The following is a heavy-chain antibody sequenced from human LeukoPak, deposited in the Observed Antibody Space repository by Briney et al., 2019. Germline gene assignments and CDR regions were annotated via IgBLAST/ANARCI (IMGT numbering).Heavy chain of an antibody. CDR2: IYYSGST. CDR3: ASAIFVENAFDI. D-gene: IGHD3-3*01. CDR1: GGSISSYY. J-gene: IGHJ3*02. V-gene: IGHV4-59*01. Sequence: SETLSLTCTVSGGSISSYYWSWIRQPPGKGLEWIGYIYYSGSTNYNPSLKSRVTISVDTSKSQFSLKLSSVTAADTAVYYCASAIFVENAFDIWGQGTMVTVSS.